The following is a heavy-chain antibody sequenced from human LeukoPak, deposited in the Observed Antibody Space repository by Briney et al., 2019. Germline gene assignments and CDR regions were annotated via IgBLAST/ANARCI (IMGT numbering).Heavy chain of an antibody. CDR3: AKYARGSGTSFDP. CDR2: IKKDGSEK. D-gene: IGHD3-10*01. J-gene: IGHJ5*02. CDR1: GFSFSDYW. Sequence: PGGSLRLSCAASGFSFSDYWMSWVRQAPGKGLEWVANIKKDGSEKHYVDSVKGRFTISRDNAKNSVYLQMSSLRAEDTAVYHCAKYARGSGTSFDPWGQGTLVTVSS. V-gene: IGHV3-7*01.